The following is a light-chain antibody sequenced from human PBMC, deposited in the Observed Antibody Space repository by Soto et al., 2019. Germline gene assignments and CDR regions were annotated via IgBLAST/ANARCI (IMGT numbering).Light chain of an antibody. CDR2: DVS. J-gene: IGLJ1*01. V-gene: IGLV2-14*01. CDR1: ISDVGIYNY. Sequence: QSALTQPASVSGSPGQSITISCTGAISDVGIYNYVSWYQQHPGKAPKLIIYDVSNRPSGVSNRFSGSKSGNTASLTISGLQAEDEADYYCSSYTSSSTLYVFGSGTKVTVL. CDR3: SSYTSSSTLYV.